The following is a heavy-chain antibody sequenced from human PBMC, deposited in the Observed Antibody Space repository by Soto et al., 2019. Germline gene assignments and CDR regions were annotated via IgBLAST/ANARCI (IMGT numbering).Heavy chain of an antibody. Sequence: LSLTCTVSGGSISSGGYYWSWIRQHPGKGLEWIGYVYYSGSTYYNPSLKSRVTISVDTSKNQFSLKLSSVTAADTAVYYCARDILGYCSGGSCNVYYYYGMDVWGQGTTVTVYS. D-gene: IGHD2-15*01. J-gene: IGHJ6*02. CDR3: ARDILGYCSGGSCNVYYYYGMDV. CDR1: GGSISSGGYY. V-gene: IGHV4-31*03. CDR2: VYYSGST.